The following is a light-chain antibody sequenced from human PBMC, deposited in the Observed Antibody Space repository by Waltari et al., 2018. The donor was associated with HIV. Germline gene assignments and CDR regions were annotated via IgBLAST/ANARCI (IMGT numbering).Light chain of an antibody. Sequence: VMTQSPDSLAVSLGERATINCKSSQSVLYSSNNKNYLAWYQQKPGQPPKLLVYWASTRESGVPGRFSGSGSWTDFTLTISSLQAEDVAVYYCQQYYSSPLTFGGGTKVEIK. CDR3: QQYYSSPLT. CDR1: QSVLYSSNNKNY. CDR2: WAS. J-gene: IGKJ4*01. V-gene: IGKV4-1*01.